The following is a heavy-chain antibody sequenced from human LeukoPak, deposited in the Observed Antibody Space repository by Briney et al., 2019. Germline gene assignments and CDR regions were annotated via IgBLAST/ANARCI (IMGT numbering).Heavy chain of an antibody. J-gene: IGHJ4*02. CDR3: ARGTYYDSSGYSGVRLFDY. Sequence: GASVKVSCKACGYTFSGYYMHWVRQAPGQGLEWMGWINPNTGRTNYAQNFQGRGTMTSDTSISTAYMELNSLRSDDTAVYYCARGTYYDSSGYSGVRLFDYWGQGTLLTVSS. D-gene: IGHD3-22*01. CDR1: GYTFSGYY. V-gene: IGHV1-2*02. CDR2: INPNTGRT.